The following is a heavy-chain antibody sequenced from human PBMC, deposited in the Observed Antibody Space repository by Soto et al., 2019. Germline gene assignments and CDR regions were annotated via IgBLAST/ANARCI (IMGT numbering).Heavy chain of an antibody. CDR2: INPDGRVT. Sequence: EVQLVESGGGLVQPGGSLTLSCAASGFTFSSYWMHWVRQVPGKGVVWVSRINPDGRVTNYADSLKGRFTISRDNAKSTLYLQMNSLRPEDTAVYYCARVGQGAWYFDLWGRGTLVTVSS. V-gene: IGHV3-74*01. D-gene: IGHD3-16*01. J-gene: IGHJ2*01. CDR3: ARVGQGAWYFDL. CDR1: GFTFSSYW.